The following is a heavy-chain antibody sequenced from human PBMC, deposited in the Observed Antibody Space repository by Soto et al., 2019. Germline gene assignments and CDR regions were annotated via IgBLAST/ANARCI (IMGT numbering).Heavy chain of an antibody. J-gene: IGHJ4*02. V-gene: IGHV1-18*04. Sequence: ASVKVSCKASVYTFTSYGISWVRQAPGQGLEWMGWVSAYNGSTNYAQKLQGRVTMTTDTSTSTAYMELRSLRSDDTAVYYCARYGSYRSVDYWGQGTLVTVSS. CDR3: ARYGSYRSVDY. D-gene: IGHD2-2*02. CDR1: VYTFTSYG. CDR2: VSAYNGST.